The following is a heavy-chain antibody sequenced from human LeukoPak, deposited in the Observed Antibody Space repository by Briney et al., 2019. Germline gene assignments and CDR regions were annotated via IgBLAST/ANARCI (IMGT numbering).Heavy chain of an antibody. D-gene: IGHD6-13*01. Sequence: GASVKLSCTASGYTFTYYYMHWVRQAPGQGLEWMGVINPSGGSTTYAQNFQGRVTITKDTSTNTVYMELSSLRSEDTAIYYCARDQVDGSIWYRDYYQYYGLDVWGKGTTVTVSS. CDR2: INPSGGST. CDR3: ARDQVDGSIWYRDYYQYYGLDV. V-gene: IGHV1-46*01. CDR1: GYTFTYYY. J-gene: IGHJ6*01.